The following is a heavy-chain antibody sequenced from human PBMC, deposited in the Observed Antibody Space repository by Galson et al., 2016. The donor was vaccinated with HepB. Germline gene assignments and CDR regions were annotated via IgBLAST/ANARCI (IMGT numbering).Heavy chain of an antibody. CDR3: ARGLGYCSGRGCPLGYDAFDI. D-gene: IGHD2-15*01. CDR2: IYTGDGTST. J-gene: IGHJ3*02. Sequence: SLRLSCAASGFSVSSKFMSWVRQSPGKGLEWVSVIYTGDGTSTYYADSVKGRFIISRDNSKNSLYLQMNSLRAEDTAVYYCARGLGYCSGRGCPLGYDAFDIWGPGTMVTVSS. CDR1: GFSVSSKF. V-gene: IGHV3-53*01.